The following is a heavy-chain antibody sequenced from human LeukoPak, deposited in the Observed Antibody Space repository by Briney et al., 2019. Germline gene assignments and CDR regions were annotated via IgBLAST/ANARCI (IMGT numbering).Heavy chain of an antibody. CDR1: GFTFSSYE. V-gene: IGHV3-48*03. Sequence: GGSLRLSYAASGFTFSSYEMNWVRQAPGKGLEWVSYISSSGSTIYYADSVKGRFTISRDNAKNSLYLQMNSLRAEDTAVYYCVRGSYYDSSGYYSHHYYWGQGTLVTVSS. CDR3: VRGSYYDSSGYYSHHYY. D-gene: IGHD3-22*01. CDR2: ISSSGSTI. J-gene: IGHJ4*02.